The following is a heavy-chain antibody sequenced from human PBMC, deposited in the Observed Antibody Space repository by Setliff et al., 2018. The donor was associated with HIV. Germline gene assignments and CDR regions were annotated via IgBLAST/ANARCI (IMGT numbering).Heavy chain of an antibody. J-gene: IGHJ6*02. D-gene: IGHD2-21*01. V-gene: IGHV4-39*07. CDR2: MYYSGST. Sequence: SQTLSLTCIVSGGSISGSSYYWGWIRQSPGKGLEWIGNMYYSGSTYYNPSLKSRVTISVDTSKNQFSLNLSPVTAADTAVYYCATCGYYYYGMDVWGQGTTVTVSS. CDR1: GGSISGSSYY. CDR3: ATCGYYYYGMDV.